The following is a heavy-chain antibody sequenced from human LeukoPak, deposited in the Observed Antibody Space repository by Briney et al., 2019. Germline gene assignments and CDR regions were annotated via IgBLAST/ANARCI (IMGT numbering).Heavy chain of an antibody. CDR2: ISGSGGST. D-gene: IGHD3-22*01. V-gene: IGHV3-23*01. CDR1: GFTFSSYG. J-gene: IGHJ4*02. Sequence: GGSLRLSCAASGFTFSSYGMSWVRQAPGKGLEWVSAISGSGGSTYYADSVKGRFTISRDNSKNTLYLQMNSLRAEDTAVYYCAKEGSNYYDSSGYYHYYFDYWGQGTLVTVSS. CDR3: AKEGSNYYDSSGYYHYYFDY.